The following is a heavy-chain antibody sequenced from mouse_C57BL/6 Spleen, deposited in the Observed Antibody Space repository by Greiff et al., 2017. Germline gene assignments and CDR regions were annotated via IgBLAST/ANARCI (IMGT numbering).Heavy chain of an antibody. V-gene: IGHV1-80*01. CDR2: IYPGDGDT. D-gene: IGHD2-4*01. Sequence: VKLMESGAELVKPGASVKISCKASGYAFSSYWMNWVKQRPGKGLEWIGQIYPGDGDTNYNGKFKGKATLTADKSSSTAYMQLSSLTSEDSAVYFCAYDYDAGVLAYWGQGTLVTVSA. J-gene: IGHJ3*01. CDR1: GYAFSSYW. CDR3: AYDYDAGVLAY.